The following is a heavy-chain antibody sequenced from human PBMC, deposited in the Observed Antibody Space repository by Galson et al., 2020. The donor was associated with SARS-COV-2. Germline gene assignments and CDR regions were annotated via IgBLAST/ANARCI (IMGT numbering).Heavy chain of an antibody. CDR3: ARDQGELNYFDY. CDR2: IWYDGSNK. D-gene: IGHD1-26*01. CDR1: GFTFSSYG. Sequence: GESLKISCAASGFTFSSYGMHWVRQAPGKGLEWVAVIWYDGSNKYYADSVKGRFTISRDNSKNTLYLQMNSLRAEDTAVYYCARDQGELNYFDYWGQGTLVTVSS. V-gene: IGHV3-33*01. J-gene: IGHJ4*02.